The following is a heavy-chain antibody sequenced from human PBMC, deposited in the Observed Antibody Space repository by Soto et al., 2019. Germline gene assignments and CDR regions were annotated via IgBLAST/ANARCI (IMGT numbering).Heavy chain of an antibody. V-gene: IGHV3-23*01. J-gene: IGHJ6*02. CDR1: GFTFSSYA. Sequence: PGGSLRLSCAASGFTFSSYAMSWVRQAPGKGLEWVSAISGSGGSTYYADSAKGRFTISRDNSKNTLYLQMNSLRAEDTAVYYCAKDLTSCSSTTCYIFYYGLDVWGQGTTVTVSS. CDR2: ISGSGGST. D-gene: IGHD2-2*02. CDR3: AKDLTSCSSTTCYIFYYGLDV.